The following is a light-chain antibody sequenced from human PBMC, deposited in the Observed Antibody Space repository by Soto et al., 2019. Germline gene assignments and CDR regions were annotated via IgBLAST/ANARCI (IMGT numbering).Light chain of an antibody. CDR1: QSISSS. CDR3: QQYNSYWT. J-gene: IGKJ1*01. CDR2: KAS. Sequence: DIQMTQSPSTLSASVGDRVTITCRASQSISSSLAWYQQKPGKAPKLLIYKASSLESGVPSRFSGSASGTEFTLTISSVQPDDVATYYCQQYNSYWTFGQGTKVEIK. V-gene: IGKV1-5*03.